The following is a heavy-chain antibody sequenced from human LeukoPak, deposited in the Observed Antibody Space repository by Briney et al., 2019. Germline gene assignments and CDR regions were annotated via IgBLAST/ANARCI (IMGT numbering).Heavy chain of an antibody. V-gene: IGHV1-2*02. J-gene: IGHJ4*02. CDR3: ARAHWSGCYYGNFDY. CDR1: GYTFTGYY. Sequence: ASVKVSCKASGYTFTGYYMHWVRQAPGQGLEWMGWINPNSGGTNYAQKFQGRVTMTRDTSISTAYMELSRLRSDDTAVYYCARAHWSGCYYGNFDYWGQGTLVTVSS. D-gene: IGHD1-26*01. CDR2: INPNSGGT.